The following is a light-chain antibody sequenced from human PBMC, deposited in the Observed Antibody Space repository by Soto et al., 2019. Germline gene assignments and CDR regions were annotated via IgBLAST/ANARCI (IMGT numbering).Light chain of an antibody. V-gene: IGKV3-15*01. CDR2: GAS. Sequence: EIVMTQSPATLSVSPGERATLSCRASQRVGSNLAWYQQKPGQAPRLLIYGASTRATGIPARISGSGSGTEFTLTVSSLQSEDFAVYYCQQYNNWPYTFGQGTTLEIK. CDR3: QQYNNWPYT. CDR1: QRVGSN. J-gene: IGKJ2*01.